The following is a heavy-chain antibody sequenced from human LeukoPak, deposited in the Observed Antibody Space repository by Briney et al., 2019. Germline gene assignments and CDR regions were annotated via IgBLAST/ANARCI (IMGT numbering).Heavy chain of an antibody. Sequence: SETLSLTCAVSGGSISSATSYWGWIRQPPGKGLEWLGRIYYSGSTFYNPSLKSRVTISVDTSKNQFSLRLSSVAAADTAVYYCARHGSTDYLDYWGQGTLVTVS. J-gene: IGHJ4*02. V-gene: IGHV4-39*01. CDR2: IYYSGST. CDR1: GGSISSATSY. D-gene: IGHD2-2*03. CDR3: ARHGSTDYLDY.